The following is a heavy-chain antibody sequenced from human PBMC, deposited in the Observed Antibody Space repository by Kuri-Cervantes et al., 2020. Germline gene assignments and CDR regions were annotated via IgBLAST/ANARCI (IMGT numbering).Heavy chain of an antibody. J-gene: IGHJ4*02. Sequence: ESLKISCTVSGGSISSYYWSWIRQPPGKGLEWIGYIYYSGSTNYNPSLKSRVTISVDTSKNQFSLKLSSETAADTAVYYCARGAHSSSWTTGFGYWGQGTLVTVSS. CDR1: GGSISSYY. V-gene: IGHV4-59*01. CDR3: ARGAHSSSWTTGFGY. D-gene: IGHD6-13*01. CDR2: IYYSGST.